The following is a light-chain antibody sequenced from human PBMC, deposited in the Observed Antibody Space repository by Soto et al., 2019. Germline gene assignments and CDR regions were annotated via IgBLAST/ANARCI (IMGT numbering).Light chain of an antibody. V-gene: IGKV1-12*01. Sequence: DIQMTQSPSSVSVSVGDRVIITCRASQDIDMWLAWYQQRPGKAPKLLLYGVFNLQSGVPSRFSDSGSGTDYTLTISSLQPEDFATYYCQQAKSLPYTFGQGTKLEIK. CDR2: GVF. J-gene: IGKJ2*01. CDR3: QQAKSLPYT. CDR1: QDIDMW.